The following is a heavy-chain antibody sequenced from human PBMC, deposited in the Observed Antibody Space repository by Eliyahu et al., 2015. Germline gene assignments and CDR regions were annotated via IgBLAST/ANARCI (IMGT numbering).Heavy chain of an antibody. J-gene: IGHJ4*02. CDR3: ARSAPGAWVSNCPDY. V-gene: IGHV3-48*01. Sequence: EVQLVESGGGLVQPGGSLRLSCAASGFTFSSYSMNWVRQAPGKGLEWVSYISSSISTIYYADSVKGRFTISRDNAKNSLYLQMNSLRAEDTAVYYCARSAPGAWVSNCPDYWGQGTLVTVSS. D-gene: IGHD1-1*01. CDR1: GFTFSSYS. CDR2: ISSSISTI.